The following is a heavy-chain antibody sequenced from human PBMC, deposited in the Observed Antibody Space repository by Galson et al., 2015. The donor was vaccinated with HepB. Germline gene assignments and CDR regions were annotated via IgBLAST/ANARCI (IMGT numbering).Heavy chain of an antibody. D-gene: IGHD6-19*01. CDR1: GYTFTSYD. CDR2: MNPNSGNT. J-gene: IGHJ6*02. CDR3: ASSDGFNSGWWGYYYYGMDV. Sequence: SVKVSCKASGYTFTSYDINWVRQATGQGLEWMGWMNPNSGNTGYAQKFQGRVTMTRNTSISTAYMELSSLRSEDTAVYYCASSDGFNSGWWGYYYYGMDVWGQGTTVTVSS. V-gene: IGHV1-8*01.